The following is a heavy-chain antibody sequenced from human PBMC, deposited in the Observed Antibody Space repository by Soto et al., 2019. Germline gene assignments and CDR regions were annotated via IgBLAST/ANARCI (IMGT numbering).Heavy chain of an antibody. J-gene: IGHJ6*02. CDR2: ISSSSSTI. Sequence: GGSLRLSCAASGFTFSSYSMNWVRQAPGKGLEWVSYISSSSSTIYYADSVKGRFTISRDNAKNSLYLQMNSLRDEDTAVYYCARDLGYSGYSYYYYGMDVWGQGTTVTVSS. V-gene: IGHV3-48*02. CDR1: GFTFSSYS. CDR3: ARDLGYSGYSYYYYGMDV. D-gene: IGHD5-12*01.